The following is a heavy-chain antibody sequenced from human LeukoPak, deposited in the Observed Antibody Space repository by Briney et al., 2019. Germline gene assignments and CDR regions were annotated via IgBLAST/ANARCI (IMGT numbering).Heavy chain of an antibody. D-gene: IGHD3-22*01. Sequence: PSETLSLTCAVYGGSFSGYYWSWIRQPPGKGLEWIGEINHSGSTNYNPSLKSRVTISVDTSKNQFSLKLSSVTAADTAVYYCAKRGYDSSGYYDPNYFDYWGQGTLVTVSS. CDR1: GGSFSGYY. V-gene: IGHV4-34*01. CDR2: INHSGST. J-gene: IGHJ4*02. CDR3: AKRGYDSSGYYDPNYFDY.